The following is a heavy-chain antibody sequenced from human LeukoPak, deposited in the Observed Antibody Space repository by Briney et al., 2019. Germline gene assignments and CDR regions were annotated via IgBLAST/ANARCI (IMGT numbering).Heavy chain of an antibody. CDR1: GFTFSSYA. CDR2: ISSNGGST. CDR3: TRGGTALGTGIGY. D-gene: IGHD2-21*02. Sequence: PGGSLRLSCAASGFTFSSYAMHWVRQAPGKGLEYVSAISSNGGSTYYANSVKGRFTISRDNSKNTLYLQMGSMSAEDMAVYDFTRGGTALGTGIGYWGQGTLVTVSS. V-gene: IGHV3-64*01. J-gene: IGHJ4*02.